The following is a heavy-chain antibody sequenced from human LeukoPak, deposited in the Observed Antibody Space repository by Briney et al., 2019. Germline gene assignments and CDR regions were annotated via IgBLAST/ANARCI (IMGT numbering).Heavy chain of an antibody. CDR3: ARDPYSGNYGAYYYYYMDV. Sequence: GGSLRLSCAASGFTFSSSWMNWVRQAPGKGLEWVANIKQDGSEKFYVDSVKGRFTISRDNAKNSLYLQMDSLRVEDTAVYYCARDPYSGNYGAYYYYYMDVWGKGTTVTISS. V-gene: IGHV3-7*01. CDR1: GFTFSSSW. J-gene: IGHJ6*03. CDR2: IKQDGSEK. D-gene: IGHD1-26*01.